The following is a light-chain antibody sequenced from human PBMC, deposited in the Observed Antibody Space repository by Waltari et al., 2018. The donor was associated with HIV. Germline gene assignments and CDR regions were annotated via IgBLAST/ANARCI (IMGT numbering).Light chain of an antibody. Sequence: QSVLTQPPSVSGAPGQRVTIPCTGSRSNIGAGYDVHWYQQPPGTAPKLLIYCNSNRPSAVPNRFSGSKSGTSASQAITGLQAEDEADYYCQSYDSSLSGSVFGGGTKLTVL. V-gene: IGLV1-40*01. CDR2: CNS. CDR1: RSNIGAGYD. CDR3: QSYDSSLSGSV. J-gene: IGLJ3*02.